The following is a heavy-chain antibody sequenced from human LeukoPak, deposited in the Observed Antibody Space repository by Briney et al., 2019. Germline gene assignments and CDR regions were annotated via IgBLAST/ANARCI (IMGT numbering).Heavy chain of an antibody. Sequence: TASETLSLTCAVYGGSFSGYYWSWIRQPPGKGLEWIGEINHSGSTNYNPSLKSRVTISVDTSKNQFSLKLSSVTAADTAVYYCARGIAAGRPFYYYYYYMDVWGKGTTVTVSS. CDR1: GGSFSGYY. CDR2: INHSGST. D-gene: IGHD6-6*01. J-gene: IGHJ6*03. V-gene: IGHV4-34*01. CDR3: ARGIAAGRPFYYYYYYMDV.